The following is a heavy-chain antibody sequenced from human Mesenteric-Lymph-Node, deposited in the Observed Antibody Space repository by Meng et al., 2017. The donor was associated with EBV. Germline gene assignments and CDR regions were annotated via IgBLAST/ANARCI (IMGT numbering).Heavy chain of an antibody. D-gene: IGHD2-21*01. CDR3: ADSVVLRVFGP. V-gene: IGHV2-5*02. J-gene: IGHJ5*02. CDR1: GISRSYEVG. CDR2: YYWDDGQ. Sequence: TLSEPTHTPTLACACSGISRSYEVGLVRMRQATGQALDGLALYYWDDGQHYSPYLKVRLTVNKDTSKKQVVLRMTNVDPVDTATYDRADSVVLRVFGPWGQGTLVTVFS.